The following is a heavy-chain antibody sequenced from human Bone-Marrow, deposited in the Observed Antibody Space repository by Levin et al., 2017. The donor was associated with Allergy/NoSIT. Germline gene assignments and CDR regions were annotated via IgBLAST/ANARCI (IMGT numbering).Heavy chain of an antibody. CDR3: ATTITPVITFDAFDL. Sequence: PEASVKVSCAASGFSVSSRHMTWVRQAPGKGLEWVSVIYRDGLTYYADSVKGRCTISRDDSGNTLFLQINSLRAEDTAVYHCATTITPVITFDAFDLWGQGTMVTVSS. V-gene: IGHV3-53*01. J-gene: IGHJ3*01. D-gene: IGHD4-23*01. CDR2: IYRDGLT. CDR1: GFSVSSRH.